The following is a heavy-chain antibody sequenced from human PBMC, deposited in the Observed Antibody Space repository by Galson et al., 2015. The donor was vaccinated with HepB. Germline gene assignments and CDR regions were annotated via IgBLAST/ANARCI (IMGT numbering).Heavy chain of an antibody. D-gene: IGHD6-6*01. CDR3: ARENRSSSAY. CDR1: GGSITSSSFH. J-gene: IGHJ4*02. V-gene: IGHV4-39*07. CDR2: IYYTGTT. Sequence: TLSLTCTVSGGSITSSSFHWGWVRQPPGKGLEWIGSIYYTGTTYYKPSLKSRVTIAIDTSKNQFSLRLSSVTAADTAVYYCARENRSSSAYWGQGTLVTVSS.